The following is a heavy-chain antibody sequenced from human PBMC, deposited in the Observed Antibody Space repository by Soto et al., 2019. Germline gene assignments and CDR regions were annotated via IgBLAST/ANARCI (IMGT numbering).Heavy chain of an antibody. D-gene: IGHD2-15*01. CDR1: GFTFSSYG. CDR3: ARLPHYSSCGMDV. V-gene: IGHV3-30*03. CDR2: ISYDGSNK. J-gene: IGHJ6*02. Sequence: GGSLRLSCAASGFTFSSYGMHWVRQAPGKGLEWVAVISYDGSNKYYADSVKGRFTISRDNSKNTLYLQKNSLRAEDTAVYYCARLPHYSSCGMDVWGQGTTVTVSS.